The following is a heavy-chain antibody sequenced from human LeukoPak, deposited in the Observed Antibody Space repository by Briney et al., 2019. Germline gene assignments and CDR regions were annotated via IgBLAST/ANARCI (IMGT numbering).Heavy chain of an antibody. Sequence: GSSVKVSCKASGGTFSSYAINWVRQATGQGLEWMGWMNPNSGNTGYAQKFQGRVTITRNTSISTAYMELSSLRSEDTAVYYCARARRDGYNIAGGYYFDYWGQGTLVTVSS. CDR2: MNPNSGNT. CDR3: ARARRDGYNIAGGYYFDY. J-gene: IGHJ4*02. D-gene: IGHD5-24*01. CDR1: GGTFSSYA. V-gene: IGHV1-8*03.